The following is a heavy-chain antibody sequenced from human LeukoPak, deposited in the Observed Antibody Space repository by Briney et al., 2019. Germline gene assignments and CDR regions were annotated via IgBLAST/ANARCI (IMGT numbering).Heavy chain of an antibody. V-gene: IGHV4-34*01. CDR1: GGFFSDYY. D-gene: IGHD2-15*01. J-gene: IGHJ4*02. CDR2: INHVGGT. Sequence: SETLSLTCAVYGGFFSDYYWIWIRQPPGKGLEWIGDINHVGGTNYNPSLKSRGTISVDTPKNQFSLRLSSVTAADTALYFCARGHADIGLNYFDYWGPGTLVTVSS. CDR3: ARGHADIGLNYFDY.